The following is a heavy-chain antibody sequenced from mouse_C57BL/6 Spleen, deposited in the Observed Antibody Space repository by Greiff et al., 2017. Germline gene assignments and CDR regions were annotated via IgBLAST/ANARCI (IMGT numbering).Heavy chain of an antibody. CDR3: ARLLLRSMVAY. Sequence: EVQLQQSGPELVKPGASVKISCKASGYTFTDYYMNWVKQSHGKSLEWIGDINPNNGGTSYKQKFKGKATLTVDKSSSTAYMELRSLTSEDSAVYYWARLLLRSMVAYWGQGTLVTVSA. CDR1: GYTFTDYY. CDR2: INPNNGGT. J-gene: IGHJ3*01. V-gene: IGHV1-26*01. D-gene: IGHD1-1*01.